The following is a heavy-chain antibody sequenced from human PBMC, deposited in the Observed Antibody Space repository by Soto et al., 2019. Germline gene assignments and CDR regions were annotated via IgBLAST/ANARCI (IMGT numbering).Heavy chain of an antibody. V-gene: IGHV1-69*13. D-gene: IGHD2-8*01. Sequence: GASVKVSCKASGGTFSSYAISWVRQAPGQGLEWMGGIIPIFGTANYAQKFQGRVTITADESTSTAHMELSSLRSEDTAVYYCARGNPRCTNGVCELSGIAFDIWGQGTMVTVSS. CDR2: IIPIFGTA. CDR3: ARGNPRCTNGVCELSGIAFDI. J-gene: IGHJ3*02. CDR1: GGTFSSYA.